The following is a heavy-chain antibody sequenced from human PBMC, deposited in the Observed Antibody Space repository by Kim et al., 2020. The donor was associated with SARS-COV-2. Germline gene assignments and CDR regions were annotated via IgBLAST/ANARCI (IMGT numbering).Heavy chain of an antibody. D-gene: IGHD1-20*01. CDR3: ARAVYPLNWFDP. J-gene: IGHJ5*02. CDR2: IYYSGST. Sequence: SETLSLTCTVSGGSISSGGYYWSWIRQHPGKGLEWIGYIYYSGSTYYNPSLKSRVTISVDTSKNQFSLKLSSVTAADTAVYYCARAVYPLNWFDPWGQGTLVTVSS. CDR1: GGSISSGGYY. V-gene: IGHV4-31*03.